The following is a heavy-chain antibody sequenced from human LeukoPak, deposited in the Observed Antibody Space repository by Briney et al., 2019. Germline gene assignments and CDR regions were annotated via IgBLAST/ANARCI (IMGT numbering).Heavy chain of an antibody. D-gene: IGHD1/OR15-1a*01. CDR1: GITFSSYS. CDR2: ISSTSVTI. J-gene: IGHJ4*02. CDR3: ARELLLREQGYFDY. Sequence: PGGSLRLSCAASGITFSSYSMSWVRQAPGKGLEWASYISSTSVTIYYADSVKGRFTISRDNAKNSLYLQMNSLRAEDTAMYYCARELLLREQGYFDYWGQGTLVTVSS. V-gene: IGHV3-48*01.